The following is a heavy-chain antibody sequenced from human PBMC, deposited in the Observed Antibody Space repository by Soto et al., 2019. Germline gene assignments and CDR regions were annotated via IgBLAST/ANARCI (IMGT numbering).Heavy chain of an antibody. CDR2: IYSGGST. D-gene: IGHD6-6*01. CDR3: ARSSIAALDAFDI. CDR1: GFTVSSNY. Sequence: EVQLVESGGGLVQPGGSLRLSCAASGFTVSSNYMSWVRQAPGKGLEWVSVIYSGGSTYYADSVKGRFTISRDNSKTTLYLQMNSLRAEDTAVYYCARSSIAALDAFDIWGQGTMVTVSS. V-gene: IGHV3-66*01. J-gene: IGHJ3*02.